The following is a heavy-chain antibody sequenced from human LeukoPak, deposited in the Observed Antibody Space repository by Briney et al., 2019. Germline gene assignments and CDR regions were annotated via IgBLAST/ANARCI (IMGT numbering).Heavy chain of an antibody. V-gene: IGHV4-39*07. CDR1: GGSISSSGYY. Sequence: PSETLSLTCTASGGSISSSGYYWGWIRQPPGKGLEWIGEINHSGSTNYNPSLKSRVTISVDTSKNQFSLKLSSVTAADTAVYYCARRIAVAGYVTDWFDPWGQGTLVTVSS. J-gene: IGHJ5*02. CDR2: INHSGST. CDR3: ARRIAVAGYVTDWFDP. D-gene: IGHD6-19*01.